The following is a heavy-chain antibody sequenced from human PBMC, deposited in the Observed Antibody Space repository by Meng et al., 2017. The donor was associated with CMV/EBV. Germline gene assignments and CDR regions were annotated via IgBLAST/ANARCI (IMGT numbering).Heavy chain of an antibody. V-gene: IGHV1-18*01. CDR2: TSAYNGNT. CDR3: AAYPQTMVRGVALWGAFDY. Sequence: PLGHAGAVGEEPGALLKFCCKASVHTFTGYGISWVRQAPGQGIEWMGWTSAYNGNTNYAQKLQGRVTMTTDTSASTAYMELRSLRSDDTAVYYCAAYPQTMVRGVALWGAFDYWGQGTLVTVSS. D-gene: IGHD3-10*01. J-gene: IGHJ4*02. CDR1: VHTFTGYG.